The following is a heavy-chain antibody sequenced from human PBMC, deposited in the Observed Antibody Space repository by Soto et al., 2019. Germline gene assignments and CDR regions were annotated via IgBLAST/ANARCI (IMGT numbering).Heavy chain of an antibody. J-gene: IGHJ6*02. CDR1: GFTFSSYA. CDR2: ISGSGGST. V-gene: IGHV3-23*02. Sequence: GGSLRLSCAASGFTFSSYAMSWVRQAPGKGLEWVSAISGSGGSTYYEDSVKGRFTISRENSKNTLYLQMNSTRAEDTAVYYCAQAWGMVAAAGTGYYYGMDVWGQGTTVTVSS. D-gene: IGHD6-13*01. CDR3: AQAWGMVAAAGTGYYYGMDV.